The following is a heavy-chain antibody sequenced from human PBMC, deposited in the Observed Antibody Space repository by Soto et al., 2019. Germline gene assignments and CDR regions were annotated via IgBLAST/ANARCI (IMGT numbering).Heavy chain of an antibody. CDR1: GGSISSGDYY. D-gene: IGHD4-17*01. Sequence: QVQLQESGPGLVKPSQTLSLTCTVSGGSISSGDYYWSWIRQPPGKGLEWLGYIYYSGSTYYNPSLKSRVTISVDTSKNQFSLKLSSVTAADTAVYYCAREATVVTYYFDYWGQGTLVTVSS. V-gene: IGHV4-30-4*01. J-gene: IGHJ4*02. CDR2: IYYSGST. CDR3: AREATVVTYYFDY.